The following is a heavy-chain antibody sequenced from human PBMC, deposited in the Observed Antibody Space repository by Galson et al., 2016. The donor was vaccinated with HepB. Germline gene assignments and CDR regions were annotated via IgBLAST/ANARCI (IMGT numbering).Heavy chain of an antibody. CDR2: IKEDGSEK. J-gene: IGHJ3*02. D-gene: IGHD2-8*01. Sequence: SLRLSCAGSGFTFSTNWMSWVRQAPGKGLELVANIKEDGSEKYYVDSVKGRFTISRDNAKNSLFLQMNSLRAEDTAVYYCARDSGYCNNFDCKGDAFDMWGQGTMVTVSS. CDR1: GFTFSTNW. V-gene: IGHV3-7*04. CDR3: ARDSGYCNNFDCKGDAFDM.